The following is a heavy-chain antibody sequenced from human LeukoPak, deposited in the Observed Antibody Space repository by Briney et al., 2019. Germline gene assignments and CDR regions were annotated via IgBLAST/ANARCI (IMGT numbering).Heavy chain of an antibody. CDR1: GDSFSSNSAA. V-gene: IGHV6-1*01. D-gene: IGHD6-19*01. CDR3: ARGAVAHFDY. J-gene: IGHJ4*02. Sequence: SQTLSLTCAISGDSFSSNSAAWNWLRQCPWRGLEWLGSTYYRSKWFNDYAVSVKSRITINSDTSKNQFSLQLNSVTPEDTAVYYCARGAVAHFDYWGQGTLVTVSS. CDR2: TYYRSKWFN.